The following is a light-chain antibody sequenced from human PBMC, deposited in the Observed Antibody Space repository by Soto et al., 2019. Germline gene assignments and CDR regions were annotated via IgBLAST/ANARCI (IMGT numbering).Light chain of an antibody. Sequence: EILFSQSPRTLSFSPKEKTNISSQARQTVTSSYLAWYQQKPGQAPRLLIYGASSRATGIPDRLSGSGSGTDFTLTISRLEPEDFAVYYCQQYGSSPPTFGQGTKVDIK. V-gene: IGKV3-20*01. J-gene: IGKJ1*01. CDR2: GAS. CDR3: QQYGSSPPT. CDR1: QTVTSSY.